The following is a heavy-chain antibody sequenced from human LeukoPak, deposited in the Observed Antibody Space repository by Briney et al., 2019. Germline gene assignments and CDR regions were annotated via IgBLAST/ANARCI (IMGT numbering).Heavy chain of an antibody. Sequence: KSGGSLRLSCATSGFTFSSYAMSWVRQAPGKGLEWIGEIYHSGSTYYNPSLKSRVTISVDRSKNQFSLKLSSVTAADTAVYYCARGRSDYYGSGSYYWWFDPWGQGTLVTVSS. CDR1: GFTFSSYAM. V-gene: IGHV4-4*02. D-gene: IGHD3-10*01. J-gene: IGHJ5*02. CDR3: ARGRSDYYGSGSYYWWFDP. CDR2: IYHSGST.